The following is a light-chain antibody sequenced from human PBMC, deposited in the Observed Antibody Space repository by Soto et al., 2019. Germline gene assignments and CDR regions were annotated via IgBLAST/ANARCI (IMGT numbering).Light chain of an antibody. CDR1: QSISRK. V-gene: IGKV3-15*01. CDR3: QQYNTWPWT. Sequence: EIVMTQTPATLSVSPRDRATLSCRASQSISRKLAWYQQKPGQAPRLLMYGASTRATGIPATFSGSGSGTEFTLSMSSLQAEDCAGYYCQQYNTWPWTFGKGTKVEFK. J-gene: IGKJ1*01. CDR2: GAS.